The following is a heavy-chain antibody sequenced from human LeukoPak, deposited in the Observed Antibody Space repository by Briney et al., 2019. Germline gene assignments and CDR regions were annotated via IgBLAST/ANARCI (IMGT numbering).Heavy chain of an antibody. CDR3: ARLGVAGYYQYMDV. CDR2: INHSGST. J-gene: IGHJ6*03. Sequence: SETLSLTCAVYGGSFSGYYWSWIRQPPGKGLEWIGEINHSGSTNYNSSLKSRVTISADTSKNQFSLKLGSVTAADTAVYLCARLGVAGYYQYMDVWGQGTTVTISS. D-gene: IGHD6-19*01. V-gene: IGHV4-34*01. CDR1: GGSFSGYY.